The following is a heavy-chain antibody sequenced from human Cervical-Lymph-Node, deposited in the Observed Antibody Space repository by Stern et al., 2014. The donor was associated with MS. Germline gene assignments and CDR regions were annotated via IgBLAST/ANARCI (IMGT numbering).Heavy chain of an antibody. V-gene: IGHV4-59*01. CDR3: AREMRAVTTLQFDP. CDR2: IYYSGST. J-gene: IGHJ5*02. CDR1: GGSISSYY. D-gene: IGHD4-11*01. Sequence: QVQLQESGPGLVKPSETLSLTCTVSGGSISSYYWSWIRQPPGKGLEWVGCIYYSGSTNYNPSLKSRVTISVDTSKNQFSLKLSSVTAADTAVYYCAREMRAVTTLQFDPWGQGTLVTVSS.